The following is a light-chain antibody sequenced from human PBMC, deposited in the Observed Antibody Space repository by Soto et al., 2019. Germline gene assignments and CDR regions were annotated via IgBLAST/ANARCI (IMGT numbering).Light chain of an antibody. V-gene: IGLV1-44*01. J-gene: IGLJ3*02. CDR3: AAWDDSLSGPV. CDR2: YNS. Sequence: QAVVTQPPSASGTPGQRVTISCSGSSSSIGSNPVNWYQQLPGTAPKLLIHYNSQRPSGVPDRFSGSKSGTSASLAISGLQSEDEADYYCAAWDDSLSGPVFGGGTKLTVL. CDR1: SSSIGSNP.